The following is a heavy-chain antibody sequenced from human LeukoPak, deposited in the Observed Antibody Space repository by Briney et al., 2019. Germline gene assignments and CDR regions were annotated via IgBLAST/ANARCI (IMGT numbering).Heavy chain of an antibody. CDR1: GGSISSGGYY. D-gene: IGHD3-22*01. J-gene: IGHJ5*02. V-gene: IGHV4-31*03. CDR2: IYYTGNT. CDR3: ARRNYFDSSGYVTGFDP. Sequence: PSETLSLTCTVPGGSISSGGYYWTWLRQHPGKGLEWIGYIYYTGNTYYNTSLKSRVTISVDTSKNQFSLKLSSVTAADTAVYYCARRNYFDSSGYVTGFDPWGQGTLVTVSS.